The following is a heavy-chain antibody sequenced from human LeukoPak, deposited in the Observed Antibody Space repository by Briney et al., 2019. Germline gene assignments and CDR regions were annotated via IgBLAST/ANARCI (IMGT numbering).Heavy chain of an antibody. CDR3: AKDPEKAIDQFGGLHH. CDR1: GFTFSSYG. Sequence: PGGSLRLSCAASGFTFSSYGMHWVRQAPGKGLEWVAVISYDGSNKYYADAVKGRFTIPRDNSKITLYLQMNSLRAEDTAVYYCAKDPEKAIDQFGGLHHWGQGPLLTVST. V-gene: IGHV3-30*18. D-gene: IGHD2-2*02. J-gene: IGHJ1*01. CDR2: ISYDGSNK.